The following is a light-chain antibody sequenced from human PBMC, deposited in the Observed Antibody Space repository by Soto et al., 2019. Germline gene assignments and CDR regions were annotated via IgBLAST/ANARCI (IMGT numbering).Light chain of an antibody. Sequence: EILMTQSPATLSVSAGERATLSCRASQSVSSNLAWYQQKPGQAPRLLIYGASTRATGIPARLSGSGSGTDFTLSISRLEPEDFPVYYCQQYSSLWTFGQGTKVDIK. V-gene: IGKV3-15*01. J-gene: IGKJ1*01. CDR1: QSVSSN. CDR2: GAS. CDR3: QQYSSLWT.